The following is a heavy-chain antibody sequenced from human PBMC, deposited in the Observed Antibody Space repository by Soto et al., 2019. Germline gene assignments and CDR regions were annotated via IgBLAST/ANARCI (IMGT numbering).Heavy chain of an antibody. CDR1: GGSISSYY. J-gene: IGHJ4*02. D-gene: IGHD3-22*01. Sequence: SETLSLTCTVSGGSISSYYWSWIRQPPGKGLEWIGYIYYSGSTNYNPSLKSRVTISVDTSKNQFSLKLSSVTAADTAVYYCARLIKYSSGSYYFDYWGQGPLVTVS. CDR2: IYYSGST. CDR3: ARLIKYSSGSYYFDY. V-gene: IGHV4-59*08.